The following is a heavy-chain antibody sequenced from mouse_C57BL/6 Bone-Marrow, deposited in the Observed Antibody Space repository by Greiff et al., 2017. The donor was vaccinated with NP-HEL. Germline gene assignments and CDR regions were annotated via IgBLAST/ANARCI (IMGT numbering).Heavy chain of an antibody. V-gene: IGHV3-6*01. CDR3: ASRAAY. J-gene: IGHJ3*01. CDR2: ISYDGSN. Sequence: VQLQQSGPGLVKPSQSLSLTCSVTGYSITSGYYWNWIRQFPGNKLEWMGYISYDGSNNYNPSLKNRISITRDTSRNQFFLKLNSVTTEDTATYYSASRAAYWGQGTLVTVSA. D-gene: IGHD3-1*01. CDR1: GYSITSGYY.